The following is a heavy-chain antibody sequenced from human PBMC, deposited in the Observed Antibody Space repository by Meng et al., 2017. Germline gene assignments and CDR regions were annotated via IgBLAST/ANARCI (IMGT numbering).Heavy chain of an antibody. Sequence: VQSGRELKKPCAYVKVSCNAYGYTFTSYAMNWVRQAHGQGLEWMGWINTNSGNPTYAQGFTGRFVFSLDTSVSTAYLQISSLKAEDTAVYYCAREGRVDFDYWGQGTLVTVSS. V-gene: IGHV7-4-1*02. J-gene: IGHJ4*02. D-gene: IGHD1-26*01. CDR2: INTNSGNP. CDR1: GYTFTSYA. CDR3: AREGRVDFDY.